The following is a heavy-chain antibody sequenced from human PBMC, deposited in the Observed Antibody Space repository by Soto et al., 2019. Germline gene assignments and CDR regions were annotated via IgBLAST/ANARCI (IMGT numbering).Heavy chain of an antibody. J-gene: IGHJ5*02. V-gene: IGHV4-59*01. CDR1: GGSISSYY. CDR2: IYYSGST. Sequence: SETLSLTCTVSGGSISSYYWSWIRQPPGKGLEWIGYIYYSGSTNYNPSLKSRVTISVDTSKNQFSLKLSSVTAADTAVYYCARDSTCYYDSSGYYPNWFDPWGQGTLVTVSS. D-gene: IGHD3-22*01. CDR3: ARDSTCYYDSSGYYPNWFDP.